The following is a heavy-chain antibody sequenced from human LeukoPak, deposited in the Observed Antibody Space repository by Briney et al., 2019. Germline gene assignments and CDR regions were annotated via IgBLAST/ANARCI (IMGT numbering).Heavy chain of an antibody. CDR3: ARGAAEWFAFDI. Sequence: SETLSLTCAVYGGSFSGYYWSWIRQPPGKGLEWIGEINHSGSTNYNPSLKSRVTISVDTSKNQFSLKLSSVTAADTAVYYCARGAAEWFAFDIWGQGTMVTVSS. CDR2: INHSGST. J-gene: IGHJ3*02. V-gene: IGHV4-34*01. CDR1: GGSFSGYY. D-gene: IGHD3-10*01.